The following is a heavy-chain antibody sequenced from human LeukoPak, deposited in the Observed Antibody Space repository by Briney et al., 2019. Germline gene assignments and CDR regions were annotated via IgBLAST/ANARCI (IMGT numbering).Heavy chain of an antibody. V-gene: IGHV3-48*03. J-gene: IGHJ4*02. CDR2: ISSSGSTI. Sequence: PGGSLRLSCAASGFTFSSYEMNWVRQAPGKGLEWVSYISSSGSTIYYADSVKGRFTISRDNAKNSLYLQMNSLRAKDTAVYYCARDSIVATTPLDYWGQGTLVTVSS. CDR1: GFTFSSYE. D-gene: IGHD5-12*01. CDR3: ARDSIVATTPLDY.